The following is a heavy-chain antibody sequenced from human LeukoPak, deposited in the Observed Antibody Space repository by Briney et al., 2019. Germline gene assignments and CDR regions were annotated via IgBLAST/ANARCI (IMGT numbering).Heavy chain of an antibody. Sequence: PGGPLRLSCAASGFTFSSYGMHWVRQAPGKGLEWVAVISYDGSNKYYADSVKGRFTISRDNSKNTLYLQMNSLRAEDTAVHYCAKDLGGVVVAAAHLDYWGQGTLVTVSS. CDR3: AKDLGGVVVAAAHLDY. D-gene: IGHD2-15*01. V-gene: IGHV3-30*18. CDR1: GFTFSSYG. CDR2: ISYDGSNK. J-gene: IGHJ4*02.